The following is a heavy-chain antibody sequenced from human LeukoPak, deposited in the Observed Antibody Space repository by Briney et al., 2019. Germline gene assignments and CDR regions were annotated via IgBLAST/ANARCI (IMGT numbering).Heavy chain of an antibody. D-gene: IGHD3-10*01. V-gene: IGHV4-4*07. J-gene: IGHJ5*02. Sequence: SETLSLTCTVSGGSISSYYWSWIRQPAGKGLEWIWRIYSSGSTDYNSSLKSRVTMSVDTTKNHFSLKLSSVTAADTAVYYCARGAYGSGSTNWFDPWGQGTLVTVSS. CDR1: GGSISSYY. CDR3: ARGAYGSGSTNWFDP. CDR2: IYSSGST.